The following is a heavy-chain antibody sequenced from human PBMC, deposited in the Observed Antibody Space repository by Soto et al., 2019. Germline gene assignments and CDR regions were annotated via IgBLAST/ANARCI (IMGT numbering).Heavy chain of an antibody. CDR3: ARGILEQWLVIPYGMDV. J-gene: IGHJ6*02. D-gene: IGHD6-19*01. CDR1: GFTFSSYA. CDR2: ISYDGSNK. V-gene: IGHV3-30-3*01. Sequence: PGGSLRLSCAASGFTFSSYAMHWVRQAPGKGLEWVAVISYDGSNKYYADSVKGRFTISRDNSKNTLYLQMNSLRAEDTAVYYCARGILEQWLVIPYGMDVWGQGTTVTVSS.